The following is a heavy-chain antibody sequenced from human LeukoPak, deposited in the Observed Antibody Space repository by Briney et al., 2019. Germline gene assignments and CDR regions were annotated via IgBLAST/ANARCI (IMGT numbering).Heavy chain of an antibody. CDR1: GFTFSSYS. V-gene: IGHV3-30*02. Sequence: QPGGSLRLSCAASGFTFSSYSMNWVRQAPGKGLEWVAFIRYDGSNKYYADSVKGRFTISRDNSKNSLYLQMNSLRAEDTAVYYCARGDSRSMGVWGSYRYFDYWGQGTLVTVSS. CDR3: ARGDSRSMGVWGSYRYFDY. J-gene: IGHJ4*02. D-gene: IGHD3-16*02. CDR2: IRYDGSNK.